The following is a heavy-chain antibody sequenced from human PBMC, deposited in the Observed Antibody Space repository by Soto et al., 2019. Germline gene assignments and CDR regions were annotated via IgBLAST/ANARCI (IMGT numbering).Heavy chain of an antibody. V-gene: IGHV4-39*07. D-gene: IGHD6-13*01. CDR1: GGSISSSSYY. J-gene: IGHJ5*02. CDR3: ARDSNSPNWFVP. CDR2: IYYSGST. Sequence: SETLSLTCTVSGGSISSSSYYWGWIRQPPGKGLEWIGSIYYSGSTNYNPSLKSRLSISVDTSKNQFSLKLSSVTAADTAVYFFARDSNSPNWFVPWGQGILVNVFS.